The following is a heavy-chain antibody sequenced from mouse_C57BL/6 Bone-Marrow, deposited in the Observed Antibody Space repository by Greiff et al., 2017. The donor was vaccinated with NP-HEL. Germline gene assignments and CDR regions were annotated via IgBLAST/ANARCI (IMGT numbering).Heavy chain of an antibody. CDR2: IYPGDGAT. J-gene: IGHJ3*01. Sequence: QVQLKESGAELVKPGASVKISCKASGYAFSSYWLNWVKQRPGKGLEWIGQIYPGDGATNYNGKFKGKATLTADKSSSTAYMQLRSLTSEDSAVYFCARRRGLRQGFAGWGQGTLVTVPA. D-gene: IGHD2-4*01. V-gene: IGHV1-80*01. CDR1: GYAFSSYW. CDR3: ARRRGLRQGFAG.